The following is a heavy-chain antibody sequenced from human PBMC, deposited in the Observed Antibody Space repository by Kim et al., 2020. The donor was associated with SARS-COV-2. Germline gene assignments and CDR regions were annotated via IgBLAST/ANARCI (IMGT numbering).Heavy chain of an antibody. J-gene: IGHJ6*01. Sequence: GGSLRLSCAASGFTFSSYAMHWVRQAPGKGLEWVAVISYDGSNKYYADSVKGRFTISRDNSKNTLYLQMNSLRAEDTAVYYCARDMRLWFGETPYYGYYG. CDR3: ARDMRLWFGETPYYGYYG. D-gene: IGHD3-10*01. CDR2: ISYDGSNK. V-gene: IGHV3-30*04. CDR1: GFTFSSYA.